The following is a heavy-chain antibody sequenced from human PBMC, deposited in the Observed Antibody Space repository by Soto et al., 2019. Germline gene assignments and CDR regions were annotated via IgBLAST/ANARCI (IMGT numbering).Heavy chain of an antibody. V-gene: IGHV4-39*01. CDR2: IYYSGST. J-gene: IGHJ6*02. D-gene: IGHD3-22*01. CDR3: ATSQGDDSSGYYYPNYYYYGMDV. Sequence: SETLSLTCTVSGGSISSSSYYWGWIRQPPGKGLEWIGSIYYSGSTYYNPSLKSRVTISVDTSKNQFSLKLSSVTAADTAVYYCATSQGDDSSGYYYPNYYYYGMDVWGQGTTVTVSS. CDR1: GGSISSSSYY.